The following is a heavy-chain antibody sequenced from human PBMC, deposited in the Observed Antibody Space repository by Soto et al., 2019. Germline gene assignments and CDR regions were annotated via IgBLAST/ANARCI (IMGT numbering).Heavy chain of an antibody. V-gene: IGHV5-51*01. CDR2: IYPGDSDT. CDR1: GYSFTSYW. CDR3: ARQSYCGGDCYSNWFDP. D-gene: IGHD2-21*02. Sequence: PGESLKISCKGSGYSFTSYWIGWVRQMPGKGLEWMGIIYPGDSDTRYSPSFQGQVTISADKSISTAYLQWSSLEASDTAMYYCARQSYCGGDCYSNWFDPWGQGTLVTVSS. J-gene: IGHJ5*02.